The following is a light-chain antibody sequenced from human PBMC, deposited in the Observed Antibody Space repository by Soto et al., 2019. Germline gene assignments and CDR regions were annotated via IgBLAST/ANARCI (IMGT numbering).Light chain of an antibody. CDR3: HQYDRWT. J-gene: IGKJ1*01. V-gene: IGKV3-15*01. CDR1: QSLGGN. CDR2: RAS. Sequence: IEMSPSAATLDLSPGDTATLSCRASQSLGGNLAWYQQKPGQGTRLLIFRASSRATGVPARFSASGSGTEFTLTIRGLQSEDLAVYYCHQYDRWTFGQGTKVDIK.